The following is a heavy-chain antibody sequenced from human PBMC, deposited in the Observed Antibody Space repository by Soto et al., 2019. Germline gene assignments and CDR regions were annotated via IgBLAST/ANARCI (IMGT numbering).Heavy chain of an antibody. CDR2: TYYRSKWYN. D-gene: IGHD3-3*01. CDR1: RDSVSSNSAA. CDR3: ARARITIFGVVIGVHYYGMDV. Sequence: SQTLSLTCAISRDSVSSNSAAWNWIRQSPSRGLEWLGRTYYRSKWYNDYAVSVKSRITINPDTSKNQFSLQLNSVTPEDTAVYYCARARITIFGVVIGVHYYGMDVWGQGTTVTVSS. J-gene: IGHJ6*02. V-gene: IGHV6-1*01.